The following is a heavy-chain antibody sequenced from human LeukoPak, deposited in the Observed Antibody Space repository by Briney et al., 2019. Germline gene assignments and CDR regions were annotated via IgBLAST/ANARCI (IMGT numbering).Heavy chain of an antibody. CDR3: AKIPQVVIFSVPNFDY. Sequence: PGGSLRLSCAASGFTFSSYGMSWVRQAPGKGLEWVSAISGSGGSTYYTDSVKGRFTISRDNSKNTLFLQMNSLRAEDTAVYYCAKIPQVVIFSVPNFDYWGQGTLVTVSS. CDR1: GFTFSSYG. J-gene: IGHJ4*02. D-gene: IGHD3/OR15-3a*01. CDR2: ISGSGGST. V-gene: IGHV3-23*01.